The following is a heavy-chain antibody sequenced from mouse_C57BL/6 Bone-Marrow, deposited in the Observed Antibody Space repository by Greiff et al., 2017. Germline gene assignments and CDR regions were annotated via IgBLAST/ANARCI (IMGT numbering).Heavy chain of an antibody. CDR1: GFNIKNTY. CDR3: ARRGLTTVVAFDY. CDR2: IDPANGNT. Sequence: EVKLQESVAELVRPGASVKLSCTASGFNIKNTYMPWVKQSPEQGLEWIGRIDPANGNTKYAPKFQGKVTITADTSSNTAYLQLSSLTSEDTAIYYCARRGLTTVVAFDYWGQGTTLTVSS. D-gene: IGHD1-1*01. J-gene: IGHJ2*01. V-gene: IGHV14-3*01.